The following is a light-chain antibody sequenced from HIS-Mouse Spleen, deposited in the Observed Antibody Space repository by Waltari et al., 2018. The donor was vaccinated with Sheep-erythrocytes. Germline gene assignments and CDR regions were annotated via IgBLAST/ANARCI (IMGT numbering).Light chain of an antibody. CDR3: YSYAGSSTYV. V-gene: IGLV2-23*01. CDR1: SSDVGSYNL. Sequence: QSALTQPASVSGSPGQSITISCTGTSSDVGSYNLVSWYQQHPGKAPKPMFYEGCKRPPVGSNRFSGSKSGNTASLTISGLQAEDEADYYCYSYAGSSTYVFGTGTKVTVL. J-gene: IGLJ1*01. CDR2: EGC.